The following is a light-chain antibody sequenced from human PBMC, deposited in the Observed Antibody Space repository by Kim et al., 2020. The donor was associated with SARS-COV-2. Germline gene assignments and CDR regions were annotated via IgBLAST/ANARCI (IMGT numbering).Light chain of an antibody. V-gene: IGLV3-21*04. J-gene: IGLJ3*02. CDR2: YDS. CDR1: NIGSKR. Sequence: APGKTARITCGGNNIGSKRVNWYQQKPGQAPVLVIYYDSARPSGIPERFSGSNSGNTATLTISRVEAGDEADYYCQVWDGSSDHRVFGGGTQLTVL. CDR3: QVWDGSSDHRV.